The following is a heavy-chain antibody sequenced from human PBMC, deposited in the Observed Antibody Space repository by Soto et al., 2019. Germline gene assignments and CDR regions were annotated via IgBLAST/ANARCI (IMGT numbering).Heavy chain of an antibody. CDR2: IIPIFGTA. V-gene: IGHV1-69*13. J-gene: IGHJ6*02. D-gene: IGHD6-19*01. CDR3: AKVRYSSPMGYYYGMDV. CDR1: RVAFSKFI. Sequence: SVKVSCKASRVAFSKFIVTWVRQAPGLGLEWVGGIIPIFGTANYARKFQGRVTITADESTSTSYMEVNNLRSEDTAVYYCAKVRYSSPMGYYYGMDVWGQGTTVTVSS.